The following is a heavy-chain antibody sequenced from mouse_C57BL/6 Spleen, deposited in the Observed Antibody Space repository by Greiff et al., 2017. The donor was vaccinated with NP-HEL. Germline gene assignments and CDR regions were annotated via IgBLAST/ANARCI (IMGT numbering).Heavy chain of an antibody. V-gene: IGHV7-3*01. CDR1: GFTFTDYY. J-gene: IGHJ2*01. Sequence: EVQLVESGGGLVQPGGSLSLSCAASGFTFTDYYMSWVRQPPGKALEWLGFIRNKANGYTTEYSASVKGRFTISRDNSQSILYLQMNALRAEDSATYYCARSLYGPFFDYWGQGTTLTVSS. CDR3: ARSLYGPFFDY. D-gene: IGHD1-1*02. CDR2: IRNKANGYTT.